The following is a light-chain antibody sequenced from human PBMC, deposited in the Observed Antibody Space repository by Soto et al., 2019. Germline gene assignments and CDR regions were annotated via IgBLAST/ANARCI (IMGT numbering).Light chain of an antibody. V-gene: IGKV3-20*01. CDR1: QSVSSIY. J-gene: IGKJ1*01. Sequence: EIMLSQSPGTLSLSKGERATLSCRASQSVSSIYLGWYQQKPGQAPRLLMYGASSRATGIPERFSGSGSGTDFTLTISRLEPEDFAVYYCQQYGSSPRTFGQGSIVDVK. CDR2: GAS. CDR3: QQYGSSPRT.